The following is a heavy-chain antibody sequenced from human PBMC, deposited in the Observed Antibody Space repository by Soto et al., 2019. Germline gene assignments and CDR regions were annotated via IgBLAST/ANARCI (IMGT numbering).Heavy chain of an antibody. Sequence: QVQLQESGPGLVKPSETLSLTCTVSGGSISSYFWSWIRQPAGQGLECIGRIFTSGSTNYNPSLKSRVTRSPDTSTNQFSLLLISVTAADTAVYYCARQGAAGLGMDGWGQGTKVTVSS. CDR2: IFTSGST. D-gene: IGHD6-13*01. CDR3: ARQGAAGLGMDG. CDR1: GGSISSYF. V-gene: IGHV4-4*07. J-gene: IGHJ6*02.